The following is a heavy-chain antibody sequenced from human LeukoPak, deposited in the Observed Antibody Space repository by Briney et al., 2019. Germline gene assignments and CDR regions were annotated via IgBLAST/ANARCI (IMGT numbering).Heavy chain of an antibody. CDR1: GFSFSSYA. Sequence: RGSPRLSCAPPGFSFSSYAMSWVRQAPGKGVEWVSPFSHNGVSTYYADSVKGRFTLYRDNSKITLYLQMSSLRAEDTAVYYCAKHPACSGGSCDGGYFDYWGQGTLVTVSS. CDR2: FSHNGVST. CDR3: AKHPACSGGSCDGGYFDY. V-gene: IGHV3-23*01. D-gene: IGHD2-15*01. J-gene: IGHJ4*02.